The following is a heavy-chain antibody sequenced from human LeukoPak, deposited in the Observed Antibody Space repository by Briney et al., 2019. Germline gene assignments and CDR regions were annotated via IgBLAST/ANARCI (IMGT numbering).Heavy chain of an antibody. D-gene: IGHD3-10*01. CDR2: IIPIFGIA. CDR1: GGTFSSYA. V-gene: IGHV1-69*04. CDR3: ARDRDYGSGPGI. Sequence: ASVKVSCKASGGTFSSYAMSWVRQAPGQGLEWMGRIIPIFGIANYAQKFQGRVTITADKSTSTAYMELSSLRSEDTAVYYCARDRDYGSGPGIWGQGTMVTVSS. J-gene: IGHJ3*02.